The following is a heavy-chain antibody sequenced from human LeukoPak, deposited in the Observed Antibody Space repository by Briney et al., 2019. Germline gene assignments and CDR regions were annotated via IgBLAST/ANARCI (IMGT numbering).Heavy chain of an antibody. CDR3: ARDWNCGGDCYST. Sequence: ASVKVSCTPSGYTFTAYYMHWVRQAPGQGLEWMGWINPNSGGTNYAQKFQGRVSMTRDMSISTAYMELSRMRSDDTAVYYCARDWNCGGDCYSTWGQGTLVTVSS. V-gene: IGHV1-2*02. CDR2: INPNSGGT. D-gene: IGHD2-21*02. J-gene: IGHJ4*02. CDR1: GYTFTAYY.